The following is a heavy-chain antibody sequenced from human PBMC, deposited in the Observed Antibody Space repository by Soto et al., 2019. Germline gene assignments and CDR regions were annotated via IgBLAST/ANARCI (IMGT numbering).Heavy chain of an antibody. Sequence: QVQLVQSGAEVKKPGSSVKVSCKASGGTFSSYAISWVRQAPGQGLEWMGGLIPIFGTANYAQKFQGRVTITADESTSTAYMELSSLRSEDTAVYYCAVARRYDILPGYSGVGWFDPWGQGTLVTVSS. J-gene: IGHJ5*02. CDR1: GGTFSSYA. D-gene: IGHD3-9*01. V-gene: IGHV1-69*01. CDR3: AVARRYDILPGYSGVGWFDP. CDR2: LIPIFGTA.